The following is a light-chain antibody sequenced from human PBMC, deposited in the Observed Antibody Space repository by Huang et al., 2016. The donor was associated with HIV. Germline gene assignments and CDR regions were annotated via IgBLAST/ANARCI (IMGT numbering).Light chain of an antibody. CDR1: QSVGSS. V-gene: IGKV3-15*01. Sequence: TVMTQSPAILSVSPGERATPSCRASQSVGSSLAWYQQKPGQPPSLLIYGASTRAAGVPPRFSGSGSGAEFTLTISGLQSEDFAIYYCQHYHNWPPRYTFGQGTKLEIK. CDR2: GAS. CDR3: QHYHNWPPRYT. J-gene: IGKJ2*01.